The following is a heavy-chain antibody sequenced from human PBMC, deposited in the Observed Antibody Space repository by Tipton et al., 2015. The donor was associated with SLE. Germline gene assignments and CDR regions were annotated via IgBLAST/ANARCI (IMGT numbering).Heavy chain of an antibody. D-gene: IGHD1-26*01. CDR3: AKKKERGYYYYGMDV. CDR2: IRYDGSNK. CDR1: GFTFSSYG. V-gene: IGHV3-30*02. Sequence: QLVQSGGGVVQPGGSLRLSCAASGFTFSSYGMHWVRQAPGKGLEWVAFIRYDGSNKYYADSVKGRFTISRDNSKNTLYLQMNSLRAEDTAVYYCAKKKERGYYYYGMDVWGQGTTVTVSS. J-gene: IGHJ6*02.